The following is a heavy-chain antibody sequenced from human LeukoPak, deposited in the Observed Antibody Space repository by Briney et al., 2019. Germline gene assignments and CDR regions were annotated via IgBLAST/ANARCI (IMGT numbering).Heavy chain of an antibody. CDR2: ISGSGGTT. CDR3: AKDGYFHDSSGYSYFDS. CDR1: GFTFNNFP. Sequence: GGSLRLSCAASGFTFNNFPMSWVRQVPGKGLEWVSSISGSGGTTYYAGSVRGRFTISRDNAKKTLFLHMRSLRAEDTALYYCAKDGYFHDSSGYSYFDSWGQGVLVSVSS. J-gene: IGHJ4*02. D-gene: IGHD3-22*01. V-gene: IGHV3-23*01.